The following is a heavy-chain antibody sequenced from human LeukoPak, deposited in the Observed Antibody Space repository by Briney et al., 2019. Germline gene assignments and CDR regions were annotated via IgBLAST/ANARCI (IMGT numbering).Heavy chain of an antibody. CDR2: INPSGGST. CDR3: AREGMEMRAMDV. V-gene: IGHV1-46*01. CDR1: GYTFTSYY. Sequence: GASVKVSCKTSGYTFTSYYIHWVRQAPGQGLEWMGIINPSGGSTSYAQKFQGRVTMTRDMSTSTVYMELSSLRSEDTAVYYCAREGMEMRAMDVWGKGTTVTVSS. J-gene: IGHJ6*03. D-gene: IGHD5-24*01.